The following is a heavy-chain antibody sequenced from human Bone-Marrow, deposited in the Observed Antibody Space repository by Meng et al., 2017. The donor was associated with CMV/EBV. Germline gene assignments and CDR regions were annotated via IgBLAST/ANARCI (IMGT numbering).Heavy chain of an antibody. D-gene: IGHD6-13*01. J-gene: IGHJ4*02. CDR1: GGSFSGYY. CDR2: INHSGST. V-gene: IGHV4-34*01. Sequence: SETLSLTCAVYGGSFSGYYWSWIRQPPGKGLEWIGEINHSGSTNYNPSLKSRVTISVDTSKNQFSLKPSSVTAADTAVYYCARVTGGIAAAGTLYYFDYWGQGTLVTVSS. CDR3: ARVTGGIAAAGTLYYFDY.